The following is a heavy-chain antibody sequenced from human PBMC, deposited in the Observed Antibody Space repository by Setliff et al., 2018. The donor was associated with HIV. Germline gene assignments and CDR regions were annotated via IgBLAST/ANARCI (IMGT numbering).Heavy chain of an antibody. Sequence: SVKVSCKASGGTVSSYAISWVRQAPGQGLEWMGGIIPIFGTANYAQKFQGRVTITADESTSTAYMELSSLRSEDTAVYYCARYRSNYVGLDAFDIWGQGTMVTVS. CDR2: IIPIFGTA. V-gene: IGHV1-69*13. D-gene: IGHD4-4*01. J-gene: IGHJ3*02. CDR1: GGTVSSYA. CDR3: ARYRSNYVGLDAFDI.